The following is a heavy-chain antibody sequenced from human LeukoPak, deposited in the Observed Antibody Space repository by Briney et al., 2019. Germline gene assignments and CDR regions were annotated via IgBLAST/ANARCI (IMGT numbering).Heavy chain of an antibody. Sequence: SETLSLTCSVSGDSINSNYWSWMRQPPGKGLEWIGYIYYGASTNYNPSLKSRVSMSVDTSKNQFSLNLSSVTAADTAVYHCARLLAGCPGGRCRAHFDYWGQGTLVTVSS. CDR2: IYYGAST. V-gene: IGHV4-59*01. CDR1: GDSINSNY. CDR3: ARLLAGCPGGRCRAHFDY. D-gene: IGHD2-15*01. J-gene: IGHJ4*02.